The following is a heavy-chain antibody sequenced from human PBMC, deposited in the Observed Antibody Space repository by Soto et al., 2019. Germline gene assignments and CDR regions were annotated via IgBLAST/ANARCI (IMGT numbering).Heavy chain of an antibody. J-gene: IGHJ4*02. CDR1: GFTFSSYA. Sequence: EVQLLESGGGLVQPGGSLRLSCAASGFTFSSYAMSWVRQAPGKGLEWVSAISGSGGSTYYADSVKGRFTISRDNSKNTLYLQMNSLRAEDTAVYYCARGGGRGWQHLGGYWGQGTLVTVSS. CDR2: ISGSGGST. V-gene: IGHV3-23*01. CDR3: ARGGGRGWQHLGGY. D-gene: IGHD6-13*01.